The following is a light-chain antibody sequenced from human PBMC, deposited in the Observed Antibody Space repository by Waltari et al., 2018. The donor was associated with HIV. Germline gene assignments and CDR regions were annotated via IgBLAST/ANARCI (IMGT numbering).Light chain of an antibody. CDR3: QSADTSYTSRV. J-gene: IGLJ1*01. CDR1: VLAKQY. CDR2: KDT. V-gene: IGLV3-25*03. Sequence: SYALTQPPSVSVSPGQTARIPCSGDVLAKQYAYWYQQKPGQAPVLVIYKDTERPSGIPERFSGSSSGTTVTLTISGVQPDDEADYYCQSADTSYTSRVFGIGTKVTVL.